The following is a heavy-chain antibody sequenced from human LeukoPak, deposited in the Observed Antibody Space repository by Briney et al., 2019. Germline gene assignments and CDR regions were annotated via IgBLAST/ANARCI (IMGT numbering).Heavy chain of an antibody. CDR2: INHSGST. CDR1: GGSFSGYY. CDR3: ARNSSPYYYYYYMDV. V-gene: IGHV4-34*01. Sequence: SETLSLTCAVYGGSFSGYYWSWLRQPPGKGLEWIGEINHSGSTNYNPSLKSRVTISVDTSKNQFSLKLSSVTAADTAVYYCARNSSPYYYYYYMDVWGKGTTVTVSS. J-gene: IGHJ6*03. D-gene: IGHD4-23*01.